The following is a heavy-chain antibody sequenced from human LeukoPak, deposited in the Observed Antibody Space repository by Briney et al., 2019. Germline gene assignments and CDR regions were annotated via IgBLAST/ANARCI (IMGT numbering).Heavy chain of an antibody. D-gene: IGHD1-26*01. Sequence: GRSLRLSCAASGFTFSSYAMQWVSQGPGKGLEYGSGISSNGGSTFYATSVKGRFTISRDNSKNTLYLQMGSLRAEDMALYYCTRGGWELPDHFDYWGQGTLVTVSS. J-gene: IGHJ4*02. CDR3: TRGGWELPDHFDY. V-gene: IGHV3-64*01. CDR1: GFTFSSYA. CDR2: ISSNGGST.